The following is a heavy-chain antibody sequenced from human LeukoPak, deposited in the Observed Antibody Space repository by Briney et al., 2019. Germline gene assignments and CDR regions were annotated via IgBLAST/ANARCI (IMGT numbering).Heavy chain of an antibody. J-gene: IGHJ4*02. V-gene: IGHV3-48*02. D-gene: IGHD2-2*01. Sequence: PGGSLRLSCAASGFTFSSYDMHWVRQAPEKGLEWVSYISSSSSTIYYADSVKGRFTISRDNAKNSLYLQMNSLRDEDTAVYYCARGSPLGYCSSTSCYLVWGQGTLVTVSS. CDR2: ISSSSSTI. CDR3: ARGSPLGYCSSTSCYLV. CDR1: GFTFSSYD.